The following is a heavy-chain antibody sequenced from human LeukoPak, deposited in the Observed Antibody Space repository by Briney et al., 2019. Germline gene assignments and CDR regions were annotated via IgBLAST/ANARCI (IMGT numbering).Heavy chain of an antibody. J-gene: IGHJ4*02. CDR1: GGSISSYY. V-gene: IGHV4-4*07. D-gene: IGHD3-10*01. Sequence: SETLSLTCTVSGGSISSYYWSWIRQPAGKGLEWIGRIYTSGSTNYNPSLKSRVTMSVDTSKNQFSLKLSSVTAADTAVYYCARGWSSWFGELPGFDYWSQGTLVTVSS. CDR3: ARGWSSWFGELPGFDY. CDR2: IYTSGST.